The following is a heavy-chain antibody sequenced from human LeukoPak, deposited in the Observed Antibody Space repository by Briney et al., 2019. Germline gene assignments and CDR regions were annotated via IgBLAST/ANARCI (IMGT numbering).Heavy chain of an antibody. J-gene: IGHJ4*02. CDR3: ARSSGAHTVTTLDY. Sequence: GASVKVSCKASGYTFTSYGISWVRQAPGQGLEWMGRISAYNGNTNYAQKLQGRVTMTTDTSTSTAYMELRSLRSDDTAVYYCARSSGAHTVTTLDYWGQGTLVTVSS. D-gene: IGHD4-17*01. CDR2: ISAYNGNT. CDR1: GYTFTSYG. V-gene: IGHV1-18*01.